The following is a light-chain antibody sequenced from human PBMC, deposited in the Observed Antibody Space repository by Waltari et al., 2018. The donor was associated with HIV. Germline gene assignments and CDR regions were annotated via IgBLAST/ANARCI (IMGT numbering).Light chain of an antibody. CDR1: SRDVGGYNY. J-gene: IGLJ2*01. Sequence: QSALTQPASVSGSPGQSITISCTGTSRDVGGYNYVSWSQHHPGKAPKLMIYDVSNRPSGVSNRFSGSESGNTASLTISGLQAEDEADYYCNSYTTSSTLHVVFGGGTKLTVL. CDR3: NSYTTSSTLHVV. CDR2: DVS. V-gene: IGLV2-14*03.